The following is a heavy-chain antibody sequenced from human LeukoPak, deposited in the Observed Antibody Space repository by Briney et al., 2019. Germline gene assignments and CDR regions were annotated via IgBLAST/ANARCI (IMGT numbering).Heavy chain of an antibody. V-gene: IGHV4-59*01. Sequence: SETLSLTCTVSGGSISSYYWSWIRQPPGKGLEWIGYIYYSGSTNYNPSLKSRVTISVDTSKNQFSLKLSSVTAADTAVYYCARDHYYGSGCYSTQTYAFDIWGQGTMVTVSS. CDR3: ARDHYYGSGCYSTQTYAFDI. CDR2: IYYSGST. D-gene: IGHD3-10*01. CDR1: GGSISSYY. J-gene: IGHJ3*02.